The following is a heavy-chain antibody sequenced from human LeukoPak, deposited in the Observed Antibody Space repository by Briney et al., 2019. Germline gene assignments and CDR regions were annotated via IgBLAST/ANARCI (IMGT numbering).Heavy chain of an antibody. CDR1: GYSISSGYY. D-gene: IGHD6-13*01. J-gene: IGHJ4*02. V-gene: IGHV4-38-2*01. CDR3: ARCERAAQPSFDY. CDR2: IYHSGST. Sequence: SETLSLTCAVSGYSISSGYYWGWIRQPPGQGLEWIGSIYHSGSTYYNPSLKSRVTISVDTSKNQFSLKLSTVTAADTAVNNCARCERAAQPSFDYWGQGTLVTVSS.